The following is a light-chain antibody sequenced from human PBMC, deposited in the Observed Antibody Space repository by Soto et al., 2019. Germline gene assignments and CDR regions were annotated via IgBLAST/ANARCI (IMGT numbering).Light chain of an antibody. CDR3: SSYTSRSTHV. CDR2: DVT. CDR1: SSDVGGYNY. V-gene: IGLV2-14*01. Sequence: QSALTQPASVSGSPGQSITISCTGTSSDVGGYNYVSWHQQHPGKAPKLMIYDVTNRPSGVSDRFSGSKSGNPASLTISGLQAEDEADYYCSSYTSRSTHVFGTGTKLTVL. J-gene: IGLJ1*01.